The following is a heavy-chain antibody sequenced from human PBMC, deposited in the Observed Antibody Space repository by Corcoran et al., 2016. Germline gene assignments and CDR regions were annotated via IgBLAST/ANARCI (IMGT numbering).Heavy chain of an antibody. CDR2: VDPSDSYT. V-gene: IGHV5-10-1*03. Sequence: EVQLVQSGAEVKKPGESLRISCKGSGYSFTSYWISWVRQMPGKGLEWMGRVDPSDSYTNYSPSFQGHVTISADKSISTAYLQWSSLKASDTAMYYCARPVGIAVAGNDAFDIWGQGTMVTVSS. J-gene: IGHJ3*02. CDR1: GYSFTSYW. CDR3: ARPVGIAVAGNDAFDI. D-gene: IGHD6-19*01.